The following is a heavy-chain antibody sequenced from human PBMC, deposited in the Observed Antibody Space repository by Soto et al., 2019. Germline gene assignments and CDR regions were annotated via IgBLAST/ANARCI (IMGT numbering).Heavy chain of an antibody. CDR1: GYTFTSYD. CDR3: ARGYCTNGVCSEFDP. D-gene: IGHD2-8*01. J-gene: IGHJ5*02. CDR2: MNPNSGNT. Sequence: ASVKVSCKASGYTFTSYDINWVRQATGQGLEWMGWMNPNSGNTGYAQKFQGRVTMTRNTSISTVYMELSSLRSEDTAVYYCARGYCTNGVCSEFDPWGQGTLVTVS. V-gene: IGHV1-8*01.